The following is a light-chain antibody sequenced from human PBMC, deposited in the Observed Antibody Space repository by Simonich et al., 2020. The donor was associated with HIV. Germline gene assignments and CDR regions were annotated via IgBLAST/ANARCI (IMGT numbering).Light chain of an antibody. CDR1: QSVSSN. V-gene: IGKV3-15*01. J-gene: IGKJ4*01. CDR2: GAS. Sequence: EIVMTQSPVTLSVSPGERATLSCRASQSVSSNLAWYQQKPGQAPRLLIYGASNTATGIPARFSVSGSGTEFTLTINSMQSEDFAVYYCQQYDKWPPVLAFGGGTKVEIK. CDR3: QQYDKWPPVLA.